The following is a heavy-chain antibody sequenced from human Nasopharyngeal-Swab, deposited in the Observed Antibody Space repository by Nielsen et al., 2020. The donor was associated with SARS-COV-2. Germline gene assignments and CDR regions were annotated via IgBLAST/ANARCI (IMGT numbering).Heavy chain of an antibody. CDR1: GFTFSSYH. Sequence: GESLKISCAASGFTFSSYHMNWVRQAPGKGLEWVSYISTTSSSIYYADSVKGRFTISRDNSKNTLYLQMNSLRAEDTAVYYCARAGKGYCSSTSCYTHFDYWGQGTLVTVSS. J-gene: IGHJ4*02. CDR2: ISTTSSSI. CDR3: ARAGKGYCSSTSCYTHFDY. V-gene: IGHV3-48*01. D-gene: IGHD2-2*02.